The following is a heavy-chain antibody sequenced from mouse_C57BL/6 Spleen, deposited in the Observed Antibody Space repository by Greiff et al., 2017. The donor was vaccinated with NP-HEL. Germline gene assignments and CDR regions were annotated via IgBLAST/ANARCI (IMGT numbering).Heavy chain of an antibody. J-gene: IGHJ2*01. CDR3: TREGKDGYYYFDY. Sequence: EVQLQQSGTVLARPGASVKMSCKTSGYTFTSYWMHWVKQRPGQGLEWIGAIYPGNSDTSYNQKFKGKAKLTAVTSASTAYMELSSLTNEDSAVYYCTREGKDGYYYFDYWGQGTTLTVSS. D-gene: IGHD2-3*01. V-gene: IGHV1-5*01. CDR1: GYTFTSYW. CDR2: IYPGNSDT.